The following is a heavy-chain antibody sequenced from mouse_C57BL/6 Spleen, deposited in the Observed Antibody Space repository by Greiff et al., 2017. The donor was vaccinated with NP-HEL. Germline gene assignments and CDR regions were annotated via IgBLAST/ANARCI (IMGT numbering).Heavy chain of an antibody. Sequence: QVQLQQSGAELVKPGASVKMSCKASGYTFTSYWITWVKQRPGQGLEWIGDIYPGSGSTNYNEKFKRKATLTVDTSSSTAYMQLSSLTSEDSAVYDCARGLLPDWYFDVWGTGTTVTVSS. J-gene: IGHJ1*03. D-gene: IGHD2-3*01. CDR2: IYPGSGST. CDR1: GYTFTSYW. V-gene: IGHV1-55*01. CDR3: ARGLLPDWYFDV.